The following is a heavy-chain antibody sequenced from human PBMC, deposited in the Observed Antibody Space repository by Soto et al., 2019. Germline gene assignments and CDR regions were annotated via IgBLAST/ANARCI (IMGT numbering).Heavy chain of an antibody. CDR2: ISWNSGSI. CDR1: GFTFDDYA. D-gene: IGHD6-13*01. Sequence: EVQLVESGGGLVQPDRSLRLSCAASGFTFDDYAMHWVRQAPGKGLEWVSGISWNSGSIGYADSVKGRFTISRDNAKNSLYLQMNSLRAEDTALYYCAKGLGGSSWYYFDYWGQGTLVTVSS. J-gene: IGHJ4*02. CDR3: AKGLGGSSWYYFDY. V-gene: IGHV3-9*01.